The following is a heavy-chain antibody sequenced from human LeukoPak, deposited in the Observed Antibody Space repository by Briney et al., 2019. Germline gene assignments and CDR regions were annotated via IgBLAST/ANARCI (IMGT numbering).Heavy chain of an antibody. V-gene: IGHV1-69*13. D-gene: IGHD5-12*01. CDR2: IIPIFGTA. Sequence: GASVKVSCKASGGTFSSYAISWVRQAPGQGLEWMGGIIPIFGTANYAQKFQGRVTITADESTSTAYMELSSLRSEDTAVYYCAREIPSGYDYYLDYWGQGTLVTVSS. J-gene: IGHJ4*02. CDR3: AREIPSGYDYYLDY. CDR1: GGTFSSYA.